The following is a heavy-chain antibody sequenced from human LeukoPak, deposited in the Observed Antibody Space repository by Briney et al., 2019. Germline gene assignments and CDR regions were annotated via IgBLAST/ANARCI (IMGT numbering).Heavy chain of an antibody. CDR1: GFTFSSYG. J-gene: IGHJ6*03. CDR2: IRYDGSIK. D-gene: IGHD3-3*01. V-gene: IGHV3-30*02. CDR3: AKSPRSGIFGVVIPYYMDV. Sequence: GGSLRLSCAASGFTFSSYGMHWVRQAPGKGLEWVAFIRYDGSIKYYADSVKGRFTISRDNSKNTLYLQMNSLRAEDTAVYYCAKSPRSGIFGVVIPYYMDVWGEGTTVTVSS.